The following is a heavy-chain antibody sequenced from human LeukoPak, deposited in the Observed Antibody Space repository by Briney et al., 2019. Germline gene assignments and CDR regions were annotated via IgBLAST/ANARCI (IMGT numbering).Heavy chain of an antibody. CDR3: ARGGGSECSSTSCYDGYYYYYYMDV. D-gene: IGHD2-2*01. V-gene: IGHV1-46*01. Sequence: ASVKVSCKASGYTFTSYYMHWVRQAPGQGLEWMGIINPSGGSTSYAQKFQGRVTMTRDTSTSTVYMELSSLRSEDTAVYYCARGGGSECSSTSCYDGYYYYYYMDVWGKGTTVTVSS. J-gene: IGHJ6*03. CDR2: INPSGGST. CDR1: GYTFTSYY.